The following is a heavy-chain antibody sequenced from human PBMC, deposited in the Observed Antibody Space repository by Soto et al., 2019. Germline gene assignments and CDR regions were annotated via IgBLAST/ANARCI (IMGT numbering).Heavy chain of an antibody. D-gene: IGHD2-15*01. J-gene: IGHJ4*02. V-gene: IGHV5-51*01. CDR2: FYPGDSDT. Sequence: GDPLNISCKGSGYTFTSYWIGWARQMPGEGLEWWGDFYPGDSDTRYSPAFQGHVTISADKSINTAYLQWGSVKASDSAIYYCARSAGNAGRFSEDWGQATLVNVSS. CDR3: ARSAGNAGRFSED. CDR1: GYTFTSYW.